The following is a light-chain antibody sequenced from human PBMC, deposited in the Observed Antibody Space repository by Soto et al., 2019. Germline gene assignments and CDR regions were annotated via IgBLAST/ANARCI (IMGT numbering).Light chain of an antibody. CDR1: SCDVGAYNL. CDR2: DVN. CDR3: SSYAGDTSFA. J-gene: IGLJ1*01. Sequence: QSVLTQPASVSGSPGQSITITCTGTSCDVGAYNLVSWYQQHPGKAPKAKIYDVNKRPSGVSNRFSGSKSGNTASLTISLLQAEDEDYYYCSSYAGDTSFAFGTGTKVTVL. V-gene: IGLV2-23*02.